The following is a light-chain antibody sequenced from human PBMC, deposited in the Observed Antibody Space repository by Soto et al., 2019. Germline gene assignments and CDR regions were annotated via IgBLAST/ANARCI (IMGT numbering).Light chain of an antibody. CDR2: WAS. J-gene: IGKJ1*01. CDR3: QQYYSTPPT. Sequence: DIVMTQSQDSLAVSMGETATINCKSSQSVLYSSNNKNYVARYQQKPVQPPKLLIYWASTPEYGVPDRFSGRGSGRSFTLTISSLEAEDVAFYYCQQYYSTPPTFGQGTKVEIK. V-gene: IGKV4-1*01. CDR1: QSVLYSSNNKNY.